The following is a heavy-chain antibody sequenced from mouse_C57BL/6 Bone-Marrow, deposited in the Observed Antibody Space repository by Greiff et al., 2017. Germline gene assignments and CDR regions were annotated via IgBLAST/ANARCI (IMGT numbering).Heavy chain of an antibody. CDR1: GFNIKDDY. J-gene: IGHJ1*03. Sequence: EVQLQQSGAELVRPGASVKLSCTASGFNIKDDYMHWVKQRPEQGLEWIGWIDPENGDTEYASKFQGKATITADTSSNTAYLQRSSLTSEDTAVYYCTTATVVPYWYFDVWGTGTTVTVSS. D-gene: IGHD1-1*01. CDR2: IDPENGDT. CDR3: TTATVVPYWYFDV. V-gene: IGHV14-4*01.